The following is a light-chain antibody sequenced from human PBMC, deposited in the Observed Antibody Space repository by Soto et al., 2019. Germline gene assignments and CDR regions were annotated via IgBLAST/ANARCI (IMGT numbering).Light chain of an antibody. CDR3: GTWDDSLSAGV. V-gene: IGLV1-51*02. CDR2: EHN. J-gene: IGLJ2*01. CDR1: SSNIGSNY. Sequence: QSLLTQPPSVSAAPGQKVTISCSGSSSNIGSNYVSWYQHLPGTAPQLLIYEHNKRPPGIPDRFSGSKSGTSATLGITGLQTGDEADYYCGTWDDSLSAGVFGGGTKLTVL.